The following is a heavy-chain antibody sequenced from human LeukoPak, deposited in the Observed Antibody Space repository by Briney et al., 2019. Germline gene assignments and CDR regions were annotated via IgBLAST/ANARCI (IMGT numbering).Heavy chain of an antibody. CDR3: ARDYSPGYSYGYPVWDAFDI. J-gene: IGHJ3*02. CDR1: GVSISSGGYY. CDR2: IYHSGST. V-gene: IGHV4-30-2*01. D-gene: IGHD5-18*01. Sequence: SQTLSLTCTVSGVSISSGGYYWSWIRQPPGKGLEWIVYIYHSGSTYYNPSLKSRVTISVDRSKNQFSLKLSSVTAADTAVYYCARDYSPGYSYGYPVWDAFDIWGQGTMVTVSS.